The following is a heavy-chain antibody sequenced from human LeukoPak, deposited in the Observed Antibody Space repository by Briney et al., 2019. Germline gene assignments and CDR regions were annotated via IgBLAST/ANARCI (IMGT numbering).Heavy chain of an antibody. CDR3: ARDHLYYYDSSGHFDY. Sequence: GGSLRLPCAASGFTFSDYYMSWIRQAPGKGLEWVSYISSSGSTIYYADSVKGRFTISRDNAKNSLYLQMNSLRAEDTAVYYCARDHLYYYDSSGHFDYWGQGTLVTVSS. CDR2: ISSSGSTI. J-gene: IGHJ4*02. CDR1: GFTFSDYY. D-gene: IGHD3-22*01. V-gene: IGHV3-11*04.